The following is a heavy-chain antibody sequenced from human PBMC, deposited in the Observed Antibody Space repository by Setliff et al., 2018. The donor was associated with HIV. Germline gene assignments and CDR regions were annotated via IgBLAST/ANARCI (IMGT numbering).Heavy chain of an antibody. CDR2: IWHDGSNK. Sequence: GGSLRLSCAASGFTFSNYGMNWVRQAPGKGLEWVAVIWHDGSNKYYADSVKGRFTISRDNSKNTLYLQLDSLRAEDTAVYYCARSGGIGNYHWDVWGKGTTVTVSS. CDR1: GFTFSNYG. CDR3: ARSGGIGNYHWDV. J-gene: IGHJ6*03. D-gene: IGHD3-16*01. V-gene: IGHV3-33*01.